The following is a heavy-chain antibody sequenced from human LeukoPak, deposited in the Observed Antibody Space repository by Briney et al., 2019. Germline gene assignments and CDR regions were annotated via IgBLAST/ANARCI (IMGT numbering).Heavy chain of an antibody. CDR1: RLTFSSYS. V-gene: IGHV3-48*04. Sequence: GGSLRLSCAASRLTFSSYSMNWVRQAPGKGLEWVAYISSFSGTIYYADSVKGRFTISRDNAKNTLYLQMNSLRPEDTAVYYCGREIEAPGKTLDYWGQGTLVTVSS. CDR3: GREIEAPGKTLDY. CDR2: ISSFSGTI. J-gene: IGHJ4*02.